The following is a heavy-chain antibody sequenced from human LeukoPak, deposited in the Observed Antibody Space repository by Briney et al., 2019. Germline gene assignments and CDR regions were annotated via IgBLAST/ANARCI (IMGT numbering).Heavy chain of an antibody. V-gene: IGHV3-23*01. CDR2: ISGSGGST. D-gene: IGHD2-2*01. J-gene: IGHJ4*02. CDR1: GFTFSNYA. CDR3: AKPDLAYCSSTSCSLGY. Sequence: TGGSLRLSCVASGFTFSNYAMSWARQAPGEGLEWVSSISGSGGSTYYADSVKGRFTISRDNSQNTMYLQMNSLRAEDTAVYYCAKPDLAYCSSTSCSLGYWGQGTLVTVSS.